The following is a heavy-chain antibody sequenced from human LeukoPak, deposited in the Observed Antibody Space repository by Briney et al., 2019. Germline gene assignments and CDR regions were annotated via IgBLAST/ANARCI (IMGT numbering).Heavy chain of an antibody. CDR2: ISYSGVVK. CDR1: GYTFSDYG. Sequence: GGSLRLSCTASGYTFSDYGMHWVRQAPGKGLEWLSVISYSGVVKFYADSVKGRFTISRDNAKNSLSLQMNSLNVDDTGVYFCTRDALFGSGRTHLDFWSQGTLVSVSS. V-gene: IGHV3-33*08. CDR3: TRDALFGSGRTHLDF. J-gene: IGHJ4*02. D-gene: IGHD3-10*01.